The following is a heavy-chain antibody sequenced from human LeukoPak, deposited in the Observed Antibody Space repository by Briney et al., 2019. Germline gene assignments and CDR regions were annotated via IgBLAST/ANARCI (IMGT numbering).Heavy chain of an antibody. D-gene: IGHD1-1*01. CDR2: IKQDGSEK. CDR3: ARDHRDNTYYYYGMDV. V-gene: IGHV3-7*01. CDR1: GFTFSSYW. Sequence: PGGSLRLSCAASGFTFSSYWMSWVRQAPGKGLEWVANIKQDGSEKYYVGSVKGRFTISRDNAKNSLYLQMNSLRAEDTAVYYCARDHRDNTYYYYGMDVWGQGTTVTVSS. J-gene: IGHJ6*02.